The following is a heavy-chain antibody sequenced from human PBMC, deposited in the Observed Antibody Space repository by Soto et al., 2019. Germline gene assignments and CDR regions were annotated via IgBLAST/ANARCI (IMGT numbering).Heavy chain of an antibody. D-gene: IGHD3-22*01. CDR3: ARSLTEPDSSGYYYYYGMDV. CDR1: GYTFTGYY. CDR2: INPNSGGT. J-gene: IGHJ6*02. V-gene: IGHV1-2*04. Sequence: QVQLVQSGAEVKKPGASVKVSCKASGYTFTGYYMHWVRQAPGQGLERMGWINPNSGGTNYAQKFQGWVTMTRDTSISTAYMELSRLRSDDTAVYYCARSLTEPDSSGYYYYYGMDVWGQGTTVTVSS.